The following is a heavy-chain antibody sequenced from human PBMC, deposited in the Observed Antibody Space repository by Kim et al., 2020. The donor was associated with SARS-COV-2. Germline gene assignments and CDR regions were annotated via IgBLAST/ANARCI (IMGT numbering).Heavy chain of an antibody. J-gene: IGHJ3*02. V-gene: IGHV4-39*01. CDR2: IYYSGST. Sequence: SETLSLTCTVSGGSISSSSYYWGWIRQPPGKGLEWIGSIYYSGSTYYNPSLKSRVTISGDTSKNQFSLKLSSVTAADTAVYYCARGPDAFDIWGQGTMVTVSS. CDR1: GGSISSSSYY. CDR3: ARGPDAFDI.